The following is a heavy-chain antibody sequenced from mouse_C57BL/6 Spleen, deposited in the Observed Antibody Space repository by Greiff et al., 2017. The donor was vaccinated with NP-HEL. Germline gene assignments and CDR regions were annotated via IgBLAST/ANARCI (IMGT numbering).Heavy chain of an antibody. J-gene: IGHJ3*01. V-gene: IGHV1-7*01. CDR3: ASELDDGRGFAY. CDR2: INPSSGYT. Sequence: QVHVKQSGAELAKPGASVKLSCKASGYTFTSYWMHWVKQRPGQGLEWIGYINPSSGYTKYNQKFKDKATLTADKSSSTAYMQLSSLTYEDSAVYYCASELDDGRGFAYWGQGTLVTVSA. D-gene: IGHD2-12*01. CDR1: GYTFTSYW.